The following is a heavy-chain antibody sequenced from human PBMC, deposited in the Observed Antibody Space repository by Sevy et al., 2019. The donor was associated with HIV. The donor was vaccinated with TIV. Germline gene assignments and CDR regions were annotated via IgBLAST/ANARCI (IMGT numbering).Heavy chain of an antibody. J-gene: IGHJ4*02. D-gene: IGHD3-10*01. V-gene: IGHV3-21*01. CDR1: GFTFSSYS. CDR2: ISSSSYI. Sequence: GGSLTLSCAASGFTFSSYSMNWVRQAPGKGLEWVSSISSSSYIYYADSVKGRITISRDNAKNSLYLQMNSLRAEDTAVYYCARARAVRGVIITPFDYWGQGTLVTVSS. CDR3: ARARAVRGVIITPFDY.